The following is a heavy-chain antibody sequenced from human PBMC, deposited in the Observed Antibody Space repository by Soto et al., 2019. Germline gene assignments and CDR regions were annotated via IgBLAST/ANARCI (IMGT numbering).Heavy chain of an antibody. J-gene: IGHJ6*02. CDR1: GFTFSSYA. CDR3: ARDQGGTTLYYHGMDV. D-gene: IGHD1-7*01. CDR2: ISYDGSNK. V-gene: IGHV3-30*14. Sequence: QVQLVESGGGVVQPGRSPRLSCEASGFTFSSYAMHWGRQAPGQGLEWVALISYDGSNKYYADSVKGRFTISRDNSKNTRYLQMNSLRPEDTAVYHCARDQGGTTLYYHGMDVWGQGTTVTGSS.